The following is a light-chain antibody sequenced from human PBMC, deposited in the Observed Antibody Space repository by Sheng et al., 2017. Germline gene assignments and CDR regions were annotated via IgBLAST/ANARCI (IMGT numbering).Light chain of an antibody. CDR1: QSVSSN. CDR3: QQYGSSPPHT. Sequence: EIVMTQSPATLSVSPGERATLSCRASQSVSSNLAWYQQKPGQAPRLLIFGASSRATGVPDRFSGSGSGTDFALTINSLEPEDFALYYCQQYGSSPPHTFGQGTKPGD. J-gene: IGKJ2*01. CDR2: GAS. V-gene: IGKV3-20*01.